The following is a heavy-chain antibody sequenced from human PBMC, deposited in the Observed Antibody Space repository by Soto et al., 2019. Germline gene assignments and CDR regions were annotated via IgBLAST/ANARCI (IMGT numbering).Heavy chain of an antibody. CDR1: GFTFSSYS. D-gene: IGHD3-16*01. CDR2: ISSSSSTI. CDR3: ARTYYDYIWSFDY. V-gene: IGHV3-48*01. J-gene: IGHJ4*02. Sequence: GGSLRLSCAASGFTFSSYSMNWVRQAPGKGLEWVSYISSSSSTIYYADSVKGRFTISRDNAKNSLYLQMNSLRAEDTAVYYCARTYYDYIWSFDYWGQGTLVTVSS.